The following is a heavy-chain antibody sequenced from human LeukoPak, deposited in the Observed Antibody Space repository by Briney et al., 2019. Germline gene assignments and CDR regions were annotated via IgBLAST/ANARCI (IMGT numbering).Heavy chain of an antibody. CDR2: IKSKTDGGTT. V-gene: IGHV3-15*01. J-gene: IGHJ4*02. Sequence: GGSLRLSCAASGFTFSNAWMSWVRQAPGKGLEWVGRIKSKTDGGTTDYAAPVKGRFTISRDDSKNTLYLQMNSLKTEDTDVYYCTTGDYVWGSYRYMDYWGQGTLVTVSS. CDR3: TTGDYVWGSYRYMDY. D-gene: IGHD3-16*02. CDR1: GFTFSNAW.